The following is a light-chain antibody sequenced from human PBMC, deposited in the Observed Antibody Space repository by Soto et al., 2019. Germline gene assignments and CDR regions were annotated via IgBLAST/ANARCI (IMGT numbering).Light chain of an antibody. V-gene: IGKV3-20*01. J-gene: IGKJ1*01. CDR3: QQYGSSPST. CDR1: QSVSSNY. Sequence: EIVLTQSPVTLSLSPGERATLSCRASQSVSSNYITWYQQKPGQAPRRLIFGASSRATGIPDRFSGSGSGTDFTLTNSRLEPEDFAVYYCQQYGSSPSTFGQGTKVDIK. CDR2: GAS.